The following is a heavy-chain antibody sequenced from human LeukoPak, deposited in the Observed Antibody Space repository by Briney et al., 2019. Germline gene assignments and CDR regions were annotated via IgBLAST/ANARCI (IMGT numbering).Heavy chain of an antibody. CDR1: GFTFSSYE. CDR3: ARVLIAAGTIWDQYYFDY. V-gene: IGHV3-48*03. Sequence: PGGSLRLSCAASGFTFSSYEMNWVRQAPGKGLEWVSYISFSGSTIYYADSVKGRFTISRDNAKNSLYLQMNSLRADDTAVYYCARVLIAAGTIWDQYYFDYWGQGTLVTVSS. CDR2: ISFSGSTI. J-gene: IGHJ4*02. D-gene: IGHD6-13*01.